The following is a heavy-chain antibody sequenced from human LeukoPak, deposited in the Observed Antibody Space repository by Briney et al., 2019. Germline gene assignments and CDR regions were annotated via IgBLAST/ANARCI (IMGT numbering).Heavy chain of an antibody. V-gene: IGHV3-48*03. D-gene: IGHD1-26*01. CDR2: MSSTGDII. CDR1: GFTFSTYE. Sequence: GGSLRLSCAASGFTFSTYEMHWVRQAPGKGLEWVSYMSSTGDIIYYADSVKGRFTISRDNAKNSLYLQMDSLRAEDTAVYYCARDDGGRHASSLDYWGQGTLVAVSS. J-gene: IGHJ4*02. CDR3: ARDDGGRHASSLDY.